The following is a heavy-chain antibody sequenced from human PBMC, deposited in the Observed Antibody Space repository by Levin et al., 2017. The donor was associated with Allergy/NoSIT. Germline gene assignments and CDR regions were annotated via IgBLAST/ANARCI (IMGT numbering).Heavy chain of an antibody. D-gene: IGHD3-10*01. J-gene: IGHJ3*02. Sequence: GGSLRLSCAASGFTFDDYAMHWVRQAPGKGLEWVSGISWNSRSIGYADSVKGRFIISRDNAKNSLYLQMNSLRTEDTALYYCARDNIGLPDAFDIWGQGTMVIVSS. CDR2: ISWNSRSI. CDR3: ARDNIGLPDAFDI. V-gene: IGHV3-9*01. CDR1: GFTFDDYA.